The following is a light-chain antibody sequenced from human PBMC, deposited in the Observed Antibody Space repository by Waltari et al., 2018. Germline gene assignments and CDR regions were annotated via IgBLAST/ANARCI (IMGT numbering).Light chain of an antibody. CDR3: QQRSTWPSLT. V-gene: IGKV3-11*01. CDR2: DAS. J-gene: IGKJ4*01. CDR1: QSVRSY. Sequence: EIVLTQSPATLSLSPGERATLSCRASQSVRSYLGWYQQKPGQAPRLLIYDASTRATGVPGRCSCSGSGTDFTLTISSRGPEDLAIYYCQQRSTWPSLTFGGGTKVEIK.